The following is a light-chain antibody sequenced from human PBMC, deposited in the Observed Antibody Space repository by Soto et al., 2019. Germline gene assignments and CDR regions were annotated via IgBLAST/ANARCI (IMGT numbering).Light chain of an antibody. Sequence: DIQLTQSPSLLSASVGDRVSITCRASQGISSYLAWYQQKPGKAPKLLIYAASTLQSGVPSRFSGSGSGTEFTLTISSLQPEDFATYYCQQANSFPHTFGQGTRLEIK. CDR2: AAS. CDR3: QQANSFPHT. J-gene: IGKJ5*01. CDR1: QGISSY. V-gene: IGKV1-9*01.